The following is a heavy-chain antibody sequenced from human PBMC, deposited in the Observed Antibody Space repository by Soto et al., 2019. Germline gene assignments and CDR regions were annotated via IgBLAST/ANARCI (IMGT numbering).Heavy chain of an antibody. CDR3: ARGRFWYSYGSFYYGMDG. CDR1: GGSFSGYY. Sequence: SETLSLTCAVYGGSFSGYYWSWIRQPPGKGLEWIGEINHSGSTNYNPSLKSRVTISVDTSKNQFSLKLSSVTAADTAVYYCARGRFWYSYGSFYYGMDGWGQGTTVTVSS. CDR2: INHSGST. V-gene: IGHV4-34*01. D-gene: IGHD5-18*01. J-gene: IGHJ6*02.